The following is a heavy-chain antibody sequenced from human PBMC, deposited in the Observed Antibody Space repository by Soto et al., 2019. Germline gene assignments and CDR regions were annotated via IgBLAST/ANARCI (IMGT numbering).Heavy chain of an antibody. CDR3: ARDPTAIRASVNFDL. Sequence: QVRLVQSECKVKKPGASVKVSCRASGYTFTNYDFSWLRQVPGQGLEWMGWISTERDLTKYAQKFQGRVTMTTDTFTNTSYMELKILRFDVAAVYYCARDPTAIRASVNFDLWGRGTLVNVTS. V-gene: IGHV1-18*04. CDR2: ISTERDLT. CDR1: GYTFTNYD. D-gene: IGHD3-16*02. J-gene: IGHJ2*01.